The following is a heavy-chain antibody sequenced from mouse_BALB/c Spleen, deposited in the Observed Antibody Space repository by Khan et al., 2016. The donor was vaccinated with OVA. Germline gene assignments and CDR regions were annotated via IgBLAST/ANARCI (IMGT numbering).Heavy chain of an antibody. CDR2: IYPGSGYI. Sequence: QVQLQQSGPSLFPPFSSLKMSFQASFSTFTDFLISWLKQRPGQGLEWIGEIYPGSGYIYYNENFKGKATLTSDKSSNTAYMQLSSLTSEDSAVYCCARAGYGGFAHWGQGTLVTGSA. V-gene: IGHV1-81*01. CDR3: ARAGYGGFAH. D-gene: IGHD3-2*02. CDR1: FSTFTDFL. J-gene: IGHJ3*01.